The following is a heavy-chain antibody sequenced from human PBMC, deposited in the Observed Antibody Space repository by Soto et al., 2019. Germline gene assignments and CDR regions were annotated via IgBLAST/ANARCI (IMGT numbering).Heavy chain of an antibody. CDR3: AKGLSIAAIDY. CDR2: ITWNSDRV. V-gene: IGHV3-9*01. Sequence: EVQLVESGGGLVQPDRSLRLSCTASGFTFDAYALHWVRQAPGKGLEWVSGITWNSDRVDYADSVKGRFTVSRDNARNSLYLQMNSLRPEDTASYFCAKGLSIAAIDYWGQGTLVTVSS. CDR1: GFTFDAYA. J-gene: IGHJ4*02. D-gene: IGHD6-13*01.